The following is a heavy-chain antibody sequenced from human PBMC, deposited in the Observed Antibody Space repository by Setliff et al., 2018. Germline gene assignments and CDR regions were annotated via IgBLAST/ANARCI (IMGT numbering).Heavy chain of an antibody. CDR1: GYSISSGYY. Sequence: PSETLSLTCTVSGYSISSGYYWGWIRQPPGKGLEWIGNMYHSGSVYYNPSLKSRVTISVDTSRNQFSLRLSSVTAADTAVYYCARGYFGLAPTEDFWGQGTLVTVSS. D-gene: IGHD3-3*01. CDR3: ARGYFGLAPTEDF. J-gene: IGHJ4*02. CDR2: MYHSGSV. V-gene: IGHV4-38-2*02.